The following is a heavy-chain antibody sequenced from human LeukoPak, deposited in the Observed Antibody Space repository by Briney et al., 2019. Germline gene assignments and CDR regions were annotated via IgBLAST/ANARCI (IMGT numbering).Heavy chain of an antibody. D-gene: IGHD6-19*01. CDR2: ISGSGDST. CDR3: AKDSVVVAGLVNYFDS. J-gene: IGHJ4*02. CDR1: GFTFSNYA. V-gene: IGHV3-23*01. Sequence: GGSLRLSCAASGFTFSNYAMSWVRQAPGKGLEWVSAISGSGDSTFYTDSVKGRFTISRDNSKNTLYLQMKGLRAEDTAVYYCAKDSVVVAGLVNYFDSWGQGTLVTVSS.